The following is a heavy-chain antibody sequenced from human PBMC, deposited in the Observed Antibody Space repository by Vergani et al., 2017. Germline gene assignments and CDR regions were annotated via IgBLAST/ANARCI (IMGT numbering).Heavy chain of an antibody. CDR2: LTGGGGST. Sequence: EVQLLESGGSLKQPGGSVRLSCAASGFTFSTYAMHWVRQAPGKGLEWVSALTGGGGSTYYADSVKGRFTISRDNAKNSLYLQMNSLRAEDTAVYYCARDFPGEHWFDPWGQGTLVTVSS. D-gene: IGHD2-21*01. CDR1: GFTFSTYA. J-gene: IGHJ5*02. V-gene: IGHV3-23*01. CDR3: ARDFPGEHWFDP.